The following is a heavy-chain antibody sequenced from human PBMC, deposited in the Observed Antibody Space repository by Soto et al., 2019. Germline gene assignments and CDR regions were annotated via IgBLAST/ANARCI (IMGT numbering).Heavy chain of an antibody. CDR1: GGSIRGYY. CDR3: ARESYYGSGATVVAY. J-gene: IGHJ4*02. D-gene: IGHD3-10*01. CDR2: IYYSGTT. V-gene: IGHV4-59*01. Sequence: SETLSLTCTVSGGSIRGYYWSWIRQPTGKGLEWIGYIYYSGTTSYNPSLNSRVTMSVDTSKNQFSLKVNSVTAADTAVYYCARESYYGSGATVVAYWGQGTLVTVSS.